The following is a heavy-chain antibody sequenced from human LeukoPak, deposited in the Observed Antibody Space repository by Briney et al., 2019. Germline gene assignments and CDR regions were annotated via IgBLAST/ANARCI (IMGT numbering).Heavy chain of an antibody. CDR1: GGSISSYY. Sequence: SETLSLTCTVSGGSISSYYWSWIRQPPGKGLEWIGYIYYSGSTNCNPSLKSRVTISVDTSKNQFSLKLSSVTAADTAVYYCARGSIAVAGNWFDPWGQGTLVTVSS. CDR3: ARGSIAVAGNWFDP. J-gene: IGHJ5*02. CDR2: IYYSGST. D-gene: IGHD6-13*01. V-gene: IGHV4-59*01.